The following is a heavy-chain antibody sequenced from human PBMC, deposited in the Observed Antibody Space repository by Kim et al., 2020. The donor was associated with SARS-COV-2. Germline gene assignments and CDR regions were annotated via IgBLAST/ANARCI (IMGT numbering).Heavy chain of an antibody. CDR3: AQTGTLYYYYGMDV. Sequence: ADAVKGRFTISRDNSKNTLYLQMNSLRAEDTAVYYCAQTGTLYYYYGMDVWGQGTTVTVSS. V-gene: IGHV3-23*01. J-gene: IGHJ6*02.